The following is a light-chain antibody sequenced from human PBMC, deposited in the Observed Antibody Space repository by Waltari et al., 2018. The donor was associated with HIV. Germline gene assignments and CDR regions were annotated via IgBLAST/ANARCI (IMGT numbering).Light chain of an antibody. J-gene: IGLJ1*01. CDR1: SSDVGTYHL. V-gene: IGLV2-23*01. CDR3: CAHAGSDTYV. CDR2: EGT. Sequence: QSAPTQPASVSGSPGQSITISCTGTSSDVGTYHLVSWYQQYPGKAPKVMIYEGTKRPSGFSTRCSGSKSGNTASLTISGLQADDEADYYCCAHAGSDTYVFGTGTKVSVL.